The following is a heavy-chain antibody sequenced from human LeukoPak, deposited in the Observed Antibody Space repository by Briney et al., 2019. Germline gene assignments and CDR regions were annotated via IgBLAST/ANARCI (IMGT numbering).Heavy chain of an antibody. CDR2: INPSSGST. V-gene: IGHV1-46*01. CDR1: GYSFTRYY. D-gene: IGHD1-26*01. J-gene: IGHJ4*02. CDR3: AAELYSGTYGRCCSFAF. Sequence: ASVKVSCKASGYSFTRYYMSWVRQAPGQGLEWMGIINPSSGSTTYAQKFQGRVTINRDMSTNTAYMELSSLRPEDTAVYYCAAELYSGTYGRCCSFAFWGQGTLVTVSS.